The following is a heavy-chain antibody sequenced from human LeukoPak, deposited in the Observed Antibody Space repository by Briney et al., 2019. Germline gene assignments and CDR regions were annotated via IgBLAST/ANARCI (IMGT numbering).Heavy chain of an antibody. Sequence: GGSLRLSCAASGFTFSSYAMHWVRQAPGKGLEWVAVISYDGSNKYYADSVKGRFTISRDNSKNTLYLQMNSLRAEDTAVYYCARALATIRYIGYWGQGTLVTVSS. D-gene: IGHD3-16*02. J-gene: IGHJ4*02. CDR3: ARALATIRYIGY. CDR1: GFTFSSYA. CDR2: ISYDGSNK. V-gene: IGHV3-30*04.